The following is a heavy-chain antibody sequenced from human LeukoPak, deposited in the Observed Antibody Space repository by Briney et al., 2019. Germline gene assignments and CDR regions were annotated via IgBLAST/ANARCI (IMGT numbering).Heavy chain of an antibody. CDR3: AKSHYYGSGGPFDY. Sequence: PGGSLRLSCVASGFSFSYHGMNWVRLAPGKGLEWVSGVSPPGGGTYYADSVKGRFTISRDNSKNTLYLQMNSLRAEDTAVYYCAKSHYYGSGGPFDYWGQGTLVTVSS. V-gene: IGHV3-23*01. CDR1: GFSFSYHG. J-gene: IGHJ4*02. D-gene: IGHD3-10*01. CDR2: VSPPGGGT.